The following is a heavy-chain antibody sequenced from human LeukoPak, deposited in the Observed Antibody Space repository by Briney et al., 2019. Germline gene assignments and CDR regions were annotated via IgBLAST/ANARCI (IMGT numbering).Heavy chain of an antibody. D-gene: IGHD3-10*01. CDR3: ARETTDYYGSGRSFDY. V-gene: IGHV4-4*07. Sequence: PSETLSLTCTVSGGSIRSYYWSWIRQPAGKGLEWIGRVFSSGSTNYNPSLKSRVTISVDTSKNQLSLKLSSVTAADTAVYYCARETTDYYGSGRSFDYWGQGTLVTVSS. CDR2: VFSSGST. CDR1: GGSIRSYY. J-gene: IGHJ4*02.